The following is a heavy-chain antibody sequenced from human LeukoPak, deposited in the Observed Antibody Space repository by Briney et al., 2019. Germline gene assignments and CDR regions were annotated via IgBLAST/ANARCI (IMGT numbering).Heavy chain of an antibody. CDR2: ISGDGGST. Sequence: PGGSLRLSCAASGFTFDDYAMHWVRQAPGKGLEWVSLISGDGGSTYYADSVKGRVTISRDNSKNSLYLQMNSLRTEDTALYYCAKTTYYYDSSGYYYNWGQGTLVTVSS. CDR3: AKTTYYYDSSGYYYN. CDR1: GFTFDDYA. J-gene: IGHJ4*02. V-gene: IGHV3-43*02. D-gene: IGHD3-22*01.